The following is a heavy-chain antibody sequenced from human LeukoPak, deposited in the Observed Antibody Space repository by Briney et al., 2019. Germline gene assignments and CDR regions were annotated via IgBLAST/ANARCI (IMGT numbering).Heavy chain of an antibody. CDR2: TSRTSGT. J-gene: IGHJ3*02. D-gene: IGHD2-2*03. CDR1: GFTFSAYD. CDR3: ALGGYFAFDM. V-gene: IGHV3-23*01. Sequence: QPGGALRLSCVGSGFTFSAYDMQWVRQAPGEGLEWVSGTSRTSGTHYTDSVKGRFSISGDNPKDTLYLQMDSLRAEDTAVYYCALGGYFAFDMWGQETMVTVPS.